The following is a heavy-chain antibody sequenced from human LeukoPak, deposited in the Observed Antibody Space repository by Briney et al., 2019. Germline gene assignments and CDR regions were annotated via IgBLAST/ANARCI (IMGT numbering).Heavy chain of an antibody. Sequence: SVKVSCKASGGTFSSYAIRWVRQAPGQGLEWMGGVIPIFGTANYAQKFQGRVTITTDESTSTAYMELNSLRAEDTAVYYCARDLRTSYYYMDVWGKGTTVTVSS. V-gene: IGHV1-69*05. CDR2: VIPIFGTA. CDR1: GGTFSSYA. J-gene: IGHJ6*03. CDR3: ARDLRTSYYYMDV. D-gene: IGHD2-2*01.